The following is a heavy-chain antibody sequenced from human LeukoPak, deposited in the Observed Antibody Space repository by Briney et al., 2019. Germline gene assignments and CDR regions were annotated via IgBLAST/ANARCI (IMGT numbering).Heavy chain of an antibody. CDR1: GGTFSTYA. V-gene: IGHV1-8*02. D-gene: IGHD2-15*01. Sequence: ASVKVSCKTSGGTFSTYAVSWVRQAPGQGLEWMGWMNPNSGNTGYAQKFQGRVTMTRNTSISTAYMELSSLRSEDTAVYYCARGSRVVPDAFDIWGQGTMVTVSS. CDR2: MNPNSGNT. J-gene: IGHJ3*02. CDR3: ARGSRVVPDAFDI.